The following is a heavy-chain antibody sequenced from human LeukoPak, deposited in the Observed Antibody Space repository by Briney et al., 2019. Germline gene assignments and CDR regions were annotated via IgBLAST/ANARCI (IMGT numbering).Heavy chain of an antibody. Sequence: GESLQISCKGSGYRFTTYWIGWVRPMPGKGLEWMGIIYPGDSDTRYSPSFQGQVTISADKSISTAYLQWSGLKASDTAMYYCARRLGGYRTHFDYWGEGTLVIVSS. J-gene: IGHJ4*02. CDR2: IYPGDSDT. V-gene: IGHV5-51*01. D-gene: IGHD3-22*01. CDR1: GYRFTTYW. CDR3: ARRLGGYRTHFDY.